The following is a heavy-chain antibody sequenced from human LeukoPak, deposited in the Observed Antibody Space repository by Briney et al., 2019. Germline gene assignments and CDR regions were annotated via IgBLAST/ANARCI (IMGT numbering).Heavy chain of an antibody. D-gene: IGHD3-10*01. Sequence: ASVKVPCKASGYTFTSYGISLVRQAPGQGLEWMGIINPSGGSTSYAQKFQGRVTMTRDTSTSTVYMELSSLRSEDTAVYYCARAGDYYGSGSYSNYFDYWGQGTLVTVSS. V-gene: IGHV1-46*03. CDR1: GYTFTSYG. J-gene: IGHJ4*02. CDR3: ARAGDYYGSGSYSNYFDY. CDR2: INPSGGST.